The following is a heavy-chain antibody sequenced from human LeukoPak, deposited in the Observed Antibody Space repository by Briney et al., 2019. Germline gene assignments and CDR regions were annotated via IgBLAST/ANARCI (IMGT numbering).Heavy chain of an antibody. Sequence: GGSLRLSCAASGFTFSSYSMNWVRQAPGKGLEWVSSISSSSSYIYYADSVKGRFTISRDNAKNSLYLQMNSLRAEDTAFYYCAKGLGKSSGWATLDYWGQGTLVTVSS. CDR3: AKGLGKSSGWATLDY. D-gene: IGHD6-19*01. V-gene: IGHV3-21*04. J-gene: IGHJ4*02. CDR2: ISSSSSYI. CDR1: GFTFSSYS.